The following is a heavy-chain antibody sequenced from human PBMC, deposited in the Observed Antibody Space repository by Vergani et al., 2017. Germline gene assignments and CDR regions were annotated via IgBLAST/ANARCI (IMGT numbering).Heavy chain of an antibody. V-gene: IGHV1-18*04. J-gene: IGHJ6*02. CDR2: ISAYNGNT. Sequence: QVQLVQSGAEVKKPGASVKVSCKASGYTFTSYGISWVRQAPGQGLEWMGWISAYNGNTNYAQKLQGRVTMTTDTSTSTAYMELRSLRSDDTAVYYCARDPDIVVVLAAPYYYYYYGMDVWGQGTTVTVSS. CDR1: GYTFTSYG. CDR3: ARDPDIVVVLAAPYYYYYYGMDV. D-gene: IGHD2-2*01.